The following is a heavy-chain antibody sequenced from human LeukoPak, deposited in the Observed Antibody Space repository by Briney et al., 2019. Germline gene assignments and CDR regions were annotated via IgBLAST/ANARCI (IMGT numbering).Heavy chain of an antibody. CDR3: ARDQTCSSTSCYAGYYYYGMDV. J-gene: IGHJ6*02. V-gene: IGHV1-2*02. CDR2: INPNSGGT. Sequence: ASVKVSCKASGYTFTSYGISWVRQAPGQGLEWMGWINPNSGGTNYAQKFQGRVTMTRDTSISTAYMELSRLRSDDTAVYYCARDQTCSSTSCYAGYYYYGMDVWGQGTTVTASS. CDR1: GYTFTSYG. D-gene: IGHD2-2*01.